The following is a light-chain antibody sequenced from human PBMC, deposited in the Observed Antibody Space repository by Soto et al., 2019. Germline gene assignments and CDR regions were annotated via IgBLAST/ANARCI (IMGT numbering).Light chain of an antibody. CDR2: GAS. J-gene: IGKJ2*01. Sequence: EIVLTQSPGTLSLSPGERATLSCRASQSVSSSSLAWYQQKPGQAPRLLIYGASSRATGIPDRFSGSGSGTDFTLTISRLEPDDFAVYYCQRYGSSPLYTFGQGTKLEIK. V-gene: IGKV3-20*01. CDR3: QRYGSSPLYT. CDR1: QSVSSSS.